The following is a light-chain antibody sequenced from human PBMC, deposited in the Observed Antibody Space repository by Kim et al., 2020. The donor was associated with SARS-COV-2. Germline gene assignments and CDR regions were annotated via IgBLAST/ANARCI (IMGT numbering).Light chain of an antibody. V-gene: IGKV1-5*03. CDR3: EQDASSPWT. J-gene: IGKJ1*01. Sequence: ASVGDRVAVNCRASQSISTWLAWYQQKPGKGPKLLIYKASSLEGGAPTRFSGSGSGTEFTLTISSLQPDYFATYYCEQDASSPWTFGQGTKVE. CDR2: KAS. CDR1: QSISTW.